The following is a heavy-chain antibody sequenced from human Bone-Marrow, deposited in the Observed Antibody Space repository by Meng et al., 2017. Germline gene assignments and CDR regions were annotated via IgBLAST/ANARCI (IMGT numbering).Heavy chain of an antibody. CDR3: AREDILTGYDAFDI. V-gene: IGHV1-69*05. CDR2: IIPIFGTA. Sequence: SVKVSCKASGGTFSSYAISWVRQAPGQGLEWMGGIIPIFGTANYAQKFQGRVTITTDESTSTAYMELSSLRSEDTAVYYCAREDILTGYDAFDIWGQGTMVTVSS. J-gene: IGHJ3*02. D-gene: IGHD3-9*01. CDR1: GGTFSSYA.